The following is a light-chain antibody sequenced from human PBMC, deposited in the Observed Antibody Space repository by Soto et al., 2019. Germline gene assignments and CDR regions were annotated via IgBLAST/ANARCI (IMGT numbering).Light chain of an antibody. V-gene: IGLV2-14*01. CDR1: SSDVGTYNY. Sequence: QSALTQPASVSGSPGQSITISCTGTSSDVGTYNYVSWYQQHPGKAPKLIIYGVTNRPSGVSNRFSGSKSGNTASLTISGLQAEDEAGYYCSSYTSSAFVVFGGGTKLPVL. J-gene: IGLJ2*01. CDR3: SSYTSSAFVV. CDR2: GVT.